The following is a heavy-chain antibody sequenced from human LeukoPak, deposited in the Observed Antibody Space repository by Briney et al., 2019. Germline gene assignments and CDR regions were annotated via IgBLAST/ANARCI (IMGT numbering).Heavy chain of an antibody. D-gene: IGHD3-22*01. CDR2: ISTSGKSA. V-gene: IGHV3-23*01. Sequence: GGSLRLFCPVSGFTFSSYAMSWVRQAPGRGLEWVSVISTSGKSAYYADSVKGRFTISRDNSKNTLYLQMNSLRAEDTAVYYCAKDRGSGYHYFDYWGQGTLVTVSS. CDR1: GFTFSSYA. CDR3: AKDRGSGYHYFDY. J-gene: IGHJ4*02.